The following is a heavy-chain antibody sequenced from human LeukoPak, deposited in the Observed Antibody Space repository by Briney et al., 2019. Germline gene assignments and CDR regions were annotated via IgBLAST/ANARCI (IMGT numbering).Heavy chain of an antibody. CDR3: ARDWYYDFWSGYPN. Sequence: GASVKVSCKASGGTFSSYGISWVRQAPGQGLEWMGGIIPIFGTPNYAQKFLGRVTITADESTSTAYMELSSLRSEDTAVYYCARDWYYDFWSGYPNWGQGTLVTVSS. D-gene: IGHD3-3*01. J-gene: IGHJ4*02. CDR2: IIPIFGTP. V-gene: IGHV1-69*13. CDR1: GGTFSSYG.